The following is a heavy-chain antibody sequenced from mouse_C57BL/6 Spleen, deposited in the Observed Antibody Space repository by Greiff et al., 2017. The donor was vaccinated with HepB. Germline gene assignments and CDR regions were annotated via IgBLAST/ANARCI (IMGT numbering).Heavy chain of an antibody. CDR3: TRDWGDYYYAMDY. CDR2: ISSGGDYI. CDR1: GFTFSSYA. Sequence: EVKLMESGEGLVKPGGSLNLSCAASGFTFSSYAMSWVRQTPEKRLEWVAYISSGGDYIYYADTVKGRFTISRDKARNTLYLQMSSLKSEDTAMYYCTRDWGDYYYAMDYWGQGTSVTVSS. V-gene: IGHV5-9-1*02. J-gene: IGHJ4*01. D-gene: IGHD2-4*01.